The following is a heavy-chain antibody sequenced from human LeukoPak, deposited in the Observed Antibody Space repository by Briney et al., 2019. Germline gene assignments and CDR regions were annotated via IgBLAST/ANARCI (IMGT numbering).Heavy chain of an antibody. V-gene: IGHV4-59*01. D-gene: IGHD6-13*01. CDR3: ARDAHSSNWLLFDP. J-gene: IGHJ5*02. CDR1: GGSINNYY. CDR2: ISYSGST. Sequence: SETLSLTCTVSGGSINNYYWSWIRQPPGKGLEWIGYISYSGSTDYNPSLKSRVTISVDTSKNQFSLKLSSVTAADTAVYYCARDAHSSNWLLFDPWGQGTLVTVSS.